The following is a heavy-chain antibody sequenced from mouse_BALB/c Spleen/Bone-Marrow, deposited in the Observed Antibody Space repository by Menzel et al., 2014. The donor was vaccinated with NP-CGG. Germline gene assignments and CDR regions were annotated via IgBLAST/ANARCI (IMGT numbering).Heavy chain of an antibody. CDR3: TRRAAYYFDY. Sequence: LVESGAELARPGASVKMSCKASGYTFTSYPMNWVKQRPGQGLEWIGYINPSSGYSNYNQKFKDKATLTADKSSSTAYMQLSSLTSEDSAVYYCTRRAAYYFDYWGQGTTLTVSS. J-gene: IGHJ2*01. V-gene: IGHV1-4*01. CDR2: INPSSGYS. CDR1: GYTFTSYP. D-gene: IGHD3-3*01.